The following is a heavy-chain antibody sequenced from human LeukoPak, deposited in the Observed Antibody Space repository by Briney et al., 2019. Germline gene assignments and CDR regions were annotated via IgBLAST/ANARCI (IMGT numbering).Heavy chain of an antibody. CDR3: ARGVDGDYRYYYYYYMDV. J-gene: IGHJ6*03. CDR1: GYTFSGYY. D-gene: IGHD4-17*01. V-gene: IGHV1-2*02. Sequence: ASVKVSCKASGYTFSGYYMHWVRQAPGQGLEWMGWINPNSGGTNYARKFQGRVTMTRDTSISTAYMELSRLRSDDTAVYYCARGVDGDYRYYYYYYMDVWGKGTTVTISS. CDR2: INPNSGGT.